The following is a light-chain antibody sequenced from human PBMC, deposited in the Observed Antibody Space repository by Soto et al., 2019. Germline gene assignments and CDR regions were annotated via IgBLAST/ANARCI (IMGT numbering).Light chain of an antibody. CDR3: QQYYNISLT. CDR1: QSVLYSSNNKNY. V-gene: IGKV4-1*01. J-gene: IGKJ4*01. Sequence: DIVMTQSPDSLAVSLGERATINCKSSQSVLYSSNNKNYLAWYQQKPGQPPKLLIYWASTRESGVPDRVSGSGSGTDFTLTVSSLQAEDVAVYYCQQYYNISLTFGGGTKVEIK. CDR2: WAS.